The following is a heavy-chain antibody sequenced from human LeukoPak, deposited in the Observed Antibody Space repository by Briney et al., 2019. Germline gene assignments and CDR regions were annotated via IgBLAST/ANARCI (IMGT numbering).Heavy chain of an antibody. Sequence: GGSLRLSCAASGFTFSSYEMNWVRQAPGKGLGWVSYISSSGSTIYYADSVKGRFTISRDNAKNSLYLQMNSLRAEDTAVYYCASLMATTNYYYYYGMDVWGQGTTVTVSS. J-gene: IGHJ6*02. V-gene: IGHV3-48*03. CDR3: ASLMATTNYYYYYGMDV. CDR2: ISSSGSTI. D-gene: IGHD5-12*01. CDR1: GFTFSSYE.